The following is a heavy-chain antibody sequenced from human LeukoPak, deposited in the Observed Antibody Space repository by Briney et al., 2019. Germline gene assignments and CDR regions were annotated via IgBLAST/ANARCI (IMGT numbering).Heavy chain of an antibody. J-gene: IGHJ4*02. D-gene: IGHD3-16*01. CDR2: ISGYNGHT. V-gene: IGHV1-18*03. CDR1: GYTLTSYG. CDR3: AKTAGVGGAYGGDYFDY. Sequence: ASVKVSCKASGYTLTSYGFSWVRQAPGQGLEWMGWISGYNGHTNYAQKLQGRVTMTTDRSTSAAYMALRRLRAEDMALYYCAKTAGVGGAYGGDYFDYWGQGTLVTVSS.